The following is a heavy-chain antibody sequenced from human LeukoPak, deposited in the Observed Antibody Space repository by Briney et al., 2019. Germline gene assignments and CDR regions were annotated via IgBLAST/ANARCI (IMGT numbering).Heavy chain of an antibody. CDR1: GGTFSSYA. V-gene: IGHV1-69*13. CDR2: IIPIFGTA. J-gene: IGHJ3*02. CDR3: ARRRLRLGELSPPGAFDI. Sequence: SVTVSCTASGGTFSSYAISWVRQAPGQGLEWMGGIIPIFGTANYAQKFQGRVTITADESTSTAYMELSSLRSEDTAVYYCARRRLRLGELSPPGAFDIWGQGTMVTVSS. D-gene: IGHD3-16*02.